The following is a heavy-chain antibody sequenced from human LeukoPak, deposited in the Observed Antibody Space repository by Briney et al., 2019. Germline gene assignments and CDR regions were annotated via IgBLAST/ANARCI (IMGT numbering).Heavy chain of an antibody. J-gene: IGHJ4*02. CDR2: ISYDGNNK. CDR3: AKTIRTYGDYHTLDY. V-gene: IGHV3-30*18. D-gene: IGHD4-17*01. Sequence: HSGGSLRLSCAASGFTFSDYYMSWIRQAPGKGLEWVAAISYDGNNKYDVDSVKGRFTISRDNSKNTLYLQMNSLRPEDSATYYCAKTIRTYGDYHTLDYWGQGTLVTVSS. CDR1: GFTFSDYY.